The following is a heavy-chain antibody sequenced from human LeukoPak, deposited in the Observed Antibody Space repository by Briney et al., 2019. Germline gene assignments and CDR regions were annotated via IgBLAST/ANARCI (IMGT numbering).Heavy chain of an antibody. D-gene: IGHD3-10*01. CDR2: IYTSGST. CDR3: ARFSPRVPDY. J-gene: IGHJ4*02. CDR1: GGSISSGSYY. V-gene: IGHV4-61*02. Sequence: KASETLSLTCTVSGGSISSGSYYWSWIRQPAGKGLEWIGRIYTSGSTNYNPSLKSRVTISVDTSKNQFSLKLSSVTAADTAVYYCARFSPRVPDYWGQGTLVTVSS.